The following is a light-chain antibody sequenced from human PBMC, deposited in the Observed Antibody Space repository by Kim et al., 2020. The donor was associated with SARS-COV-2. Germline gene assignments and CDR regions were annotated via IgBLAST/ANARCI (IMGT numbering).Light chain of an antibody. CDR2: RDS. V-gene: IGLV3-9*01. CDR1: NIGSKN. J-gene: IGLJ3*02. CDR3: QVWDSSTWV. Sequence: SYELTQPLSVSVALGQTARITCGGNNIGSKNVRWYQQKPGQAPVLVIYRDSNRPSGIPERFSGSNSGNTATLTISRAQAGDEADYYCQVWDSSTWVFGGGTQLTVL.